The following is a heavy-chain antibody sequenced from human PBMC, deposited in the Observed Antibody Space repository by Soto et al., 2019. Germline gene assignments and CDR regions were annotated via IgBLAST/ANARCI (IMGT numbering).Heavy chain of an antibody. CDR2: FDPEDGET. CDR3: AIFDEYSGSFDY. J-gene: IGHJ4*02. V-gene: IGHV1-24*01. CDR1: GYTLTELS. Sequence: ASVKVSCKVSGYTLTELSMHWVRQAPGKGLEWMGGFDPEDGETIYAQKFQGRVTMTEDTSTDTAYMELSSLRSEDTAVYYCAIFDEYSGSFDYWGQGTLVTSPQ. D-gene: IGHD1-26*01.